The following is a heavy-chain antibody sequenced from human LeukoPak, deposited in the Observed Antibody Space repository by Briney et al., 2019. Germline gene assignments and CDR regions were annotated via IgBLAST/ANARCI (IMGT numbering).Heavy chain of an antibody. D-gene: IGHD6-19*01. Sequence: SETLSLTCTVSGGSISSGGYDWGWIRQPPGKGLEWIGYIYHSGSTYYNPSLKSRVTISVDRSKNQFSLKLSSVTAADTAVYYCARRPGIAVAGDDYWGQGTLVTVSS. CDR3: ARRPGIAVAGDDY. CDR1: GGSISSGGYD. J-gene: IGHJ4*02. V-gene: IGHV4-30-2*01. CDR2: IYHSGST.